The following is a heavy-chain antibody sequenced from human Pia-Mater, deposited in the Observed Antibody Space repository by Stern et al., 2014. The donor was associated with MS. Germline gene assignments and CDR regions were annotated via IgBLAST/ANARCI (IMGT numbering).Heavy chain of an antibody. V-gene: IGHV1-18*01. D-gene: IGHD6-19*01. Sequence: QLVQSEAEVKKPGASVKVSCKASGYTFTHYGVSWVRQAPGQGLEWMGWISGYNGHTKYAQRFQGRVTMTTDTSTNTAYMELRSLRSDDTAVYYCAKNTSGFDYWGQGTLVTVSS. CDR2: ISGYNGHT. CDR3: AKNTSGFDY. J-gene: IGHJ4*02. CDR1: GYTFTHYG.